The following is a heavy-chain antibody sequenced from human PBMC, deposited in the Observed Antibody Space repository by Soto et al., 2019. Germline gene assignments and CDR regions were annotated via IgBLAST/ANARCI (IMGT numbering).Heavy chain of an antibody. CDR2: IYHSGST. CDR1: GYSISSGYY. Sequence: SETLSLTCAVSGYSISSGYYWGWIRQPPGKGLEWIGSIYHSGSTYYNPSLKSRATISVDTSKNQFSLKLSSVTAADTAVYYCARLLGSSGWTGGNWFDPWGQGALVTVSS. V-gene: IGHV4-38-2*01. CDR3: ARLLGSSGWTGGNWFDP. J-gene: IGHJ5*02. D-gene: IGHD6-19*01.